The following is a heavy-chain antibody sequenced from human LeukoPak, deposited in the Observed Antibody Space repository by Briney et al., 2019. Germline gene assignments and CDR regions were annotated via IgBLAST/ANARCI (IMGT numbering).Heavy chain of an antibody. Sequence: SQTLSLTCAVSGGSISSGGYSWSWLRQPPGKGLEWIGYIYHSGSTYYNPSLKSRVTISVDRSKNQFSLKLSSVTAADTAVYYCAREDYYDSSGYYYGAFDIWGQGTMVTVSS. J-gene: IGHJ3*02. D-gene: IGHD3-22*01. CDR2: IYHSGST. CDR3: AREDYYDSSGYYYGAFDI. V-gene: IGHV4-30-2*01. CDR1: GGSISSGGYS.